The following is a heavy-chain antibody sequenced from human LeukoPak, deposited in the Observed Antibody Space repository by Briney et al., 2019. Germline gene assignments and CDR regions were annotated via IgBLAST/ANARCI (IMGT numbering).Heavy chain of an antibody. Sequence: ASVKVSCKASGYTFTGYYIHWVRQAPGQGLEWLGRISPNSGVPNYAQKFQGRVTMTRDTSVNTVYKELSGLKSDDTGAYYCAREVGYSTSWYGRFDPWGQGTVVTVSS. CDR2: ISPNSGVP. V-gene: IGHV1-2*05. CDR1: GYTFTGYY. CDR3: AREVGYSTSWYGRFDP. J-gene: IGHJ5*02. D-gene: IGHD6-13*01.